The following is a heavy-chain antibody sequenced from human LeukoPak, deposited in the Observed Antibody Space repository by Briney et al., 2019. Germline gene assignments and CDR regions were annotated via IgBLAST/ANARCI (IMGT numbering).Heavy chain of an antibody. J-gene: IGHJ4*02. CDR2: ISAYNGNT. V-gene: IGHV1-18*04. CDR1: GYTFTGYF. Sequence: ASVKVSCKASGYTFTGYFIHWVRQAPGQGLEWMGWISAYNGNTNYAQKLQGRVTMTTDTSTSTAYMELRSLRSDDTAVYYCARDFNGSGFEGDYFDYWGQGTLVTVSS. D-gene: IGHD3-10*01. CDR3: ARDFNGSGFEGDYFDY.